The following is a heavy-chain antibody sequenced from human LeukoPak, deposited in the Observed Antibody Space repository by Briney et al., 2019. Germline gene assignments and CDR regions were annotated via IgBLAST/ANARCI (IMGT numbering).Heavy chain of an antibody. Sequence: SETLSLTCTVSGGSISPYNWSWIRQPPGKGLEWIGYIYYNGITSYKPSLKGRVTISVDTSKKQFALKLSSVTDADTAVYYCARGYYYDNSGYPDALDIWGQGTMVTVSS. CDR1: GGSISPYN. CDR2: IYYNGIT. V-gene: IGHV4-59*01. D-gene: IGHD3-22*01. CDR3: ARGYYYDNSGYPDALDI. J-gene: IGHJ3*02.